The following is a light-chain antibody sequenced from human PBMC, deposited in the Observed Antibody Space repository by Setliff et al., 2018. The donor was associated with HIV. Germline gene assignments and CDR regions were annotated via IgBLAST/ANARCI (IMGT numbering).Light chain of an antibody. CDR3: SSYAGSNYV. CDR2: EVS. Sequence: QSALTQPPSVSGSPGQSVTISCTGTDSDVGSYNRVSWYQQSPDTAPKLMIYEVSNRPSGVPDRFSGSKSGNTASLTVSGLQTEDEADYYCSSYAGSNYVFGSGTKV. CDR1: DSDVGSYNR. J-gene: IGLJ1*01. V-gene: IGLV2-18*02.